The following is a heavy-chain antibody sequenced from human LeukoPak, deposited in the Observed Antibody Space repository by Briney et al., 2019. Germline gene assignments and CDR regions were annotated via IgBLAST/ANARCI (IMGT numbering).Heavy chain of an antibody. J-gene: IGHJ5*02. D-gene: IGHD3-10*01. Sequence: SGTLSLTGAVSGGAISNSSWWSWVRQPPGKGLEWIGEIYHSGRNNYNPSLKSQVTISIDTSNNQFSLKLSSVTAADTAVYYCARHGSGTYFVSWGQGTLVTVSS. V-gene: IGHV4-4*02. CDR3: ARHGSGTYFVS. CDR2: IYHSGRN. CDR1: GGAISNSSW.